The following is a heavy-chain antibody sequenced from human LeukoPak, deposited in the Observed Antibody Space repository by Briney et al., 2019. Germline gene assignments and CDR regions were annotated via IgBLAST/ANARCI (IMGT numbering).Heavy chain of an antibody. D-gene: IGHD2-2*01. CDR2: IDGSGGTT. V-gene: IGHV3-23*01. J-gene: IGHJ4*02. CDR3: AKAHCSSTSCSRADN. Sequence: GGSLRLSCAASGFTFTRNAMAWVRQAPGKGLEWVSAIDGSGGTTFYADSVMGRVTISRVQSTNTVYLQMNSLRADDTAVYYCAKAHCSSTSCSRADNWGQGTLVTVSS. CDR1: GFTFTRNA.